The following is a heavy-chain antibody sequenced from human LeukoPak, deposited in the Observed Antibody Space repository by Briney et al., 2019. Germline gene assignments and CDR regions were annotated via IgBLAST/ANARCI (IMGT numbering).Heavy chain of an antibody. Sequence: GGSLRLSCAASGFTFSSYWMHWVRQAPGKGLVWVSRINTDGSSTNYADSVKGRFTISRDNAKNSLYLQMNSLRAEDTAVYYCARDSGIAAAGTDYWGQGTLVTVSS. D-gene: IGHD6-13*01. CDR1: GFTFSSYW. CDR2: INTDGSST. J-gene: IGHJ4*02. V-gene: IGHV3-74*01. CDR3: ARDSGIAAAGTDY.